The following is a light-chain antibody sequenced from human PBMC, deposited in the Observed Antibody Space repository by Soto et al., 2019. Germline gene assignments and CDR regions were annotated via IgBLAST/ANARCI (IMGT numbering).Light chain of an antibody. Sequence: EIVLTQSPGTLSLSPGERATLSCRASQSVSSNYLAWYQQKPGQAPRLLIYGASSRATGIPDRFSGSGSGTDFTLNISRLEPEDFAVYYCQQYGSSSYTFGQGTKLEIK. CDR1: QSVSSNY. V-gene: IGKV3-20*01. CDR2: GAS. CDR3: QQYGSSSYT. J-gene: IGKJ2*01.